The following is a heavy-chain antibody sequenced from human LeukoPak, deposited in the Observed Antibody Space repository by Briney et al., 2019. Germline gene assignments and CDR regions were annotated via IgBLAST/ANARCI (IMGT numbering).Heavy chain of an antibody. V-gene: IGHV4-34*01. CDR3: ARQPYSSSSHSWFDY. CDR1: GGSFSGYY. CDR2: INHSGST. J-gene: IGHJ4*02. D-gene: IGHD6-6*01. Sequence: PSETLSLTCAVYGGSFSGYYWSWIRQPPGKGLEWIGEINHSGSTNYNPPLKSRVTISIDTSKNQFSLKLSSVTAADTAVYYCARQPYSSSSHSWFDYWGQGTLVTVSS.